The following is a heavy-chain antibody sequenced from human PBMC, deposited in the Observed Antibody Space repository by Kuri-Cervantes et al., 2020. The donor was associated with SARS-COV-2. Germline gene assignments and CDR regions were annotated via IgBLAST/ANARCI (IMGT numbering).Heavy chain of an antibody. V-gene: IGHV3-30*07. CDR3: ARDSRGDLQYIYGMDV. J-gene: IGHJ6*02. Sequence: GESLKISCAASGFTFSSYAMHWVRQAPGKGLEWVAVISYDGSNKYYADSVKGRFTISRDNAKNSPYLQMNSLRAEDTAVYYCARDSRGDLQYIYGMDVWGQGTTVTVSS. D-gene: IGHD3-10*01. CDR2: ISYDGSNK. CDR1: GFTFSSYA.